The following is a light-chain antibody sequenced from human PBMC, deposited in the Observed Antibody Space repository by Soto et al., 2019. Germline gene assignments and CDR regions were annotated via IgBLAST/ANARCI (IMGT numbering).Light chain of an antibody. CDR3: QQYNSYPLT. CDR2: DGS. V-gene: IGKV1-5*01. J-gene: IGKJ4*01. CDR1: QSISSW. Sequence: DIQMTQSPSTLSASVGDRVTITCRASQSISSWLAWYQQKTGKAPKLLIYDGSSLESGVPSRFSGSGSGTEFTLTISSLQPDDFATYYCQQYNSYPLTVGGGTKVDIK.